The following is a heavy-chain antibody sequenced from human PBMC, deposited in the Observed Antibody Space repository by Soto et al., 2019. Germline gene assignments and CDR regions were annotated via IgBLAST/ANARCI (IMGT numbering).Heavy chain of an antibody. CDR1: GGTLSIYG. J-gene: IGHJ3*01. D-gene: IGHD6-6*01. Sequence: QVQLVQSGAEVKKPGSSVKVSCKASGGTLSIYGSSWVRQAPGQGLEWMGGTIPIFGTPNYAQKFQGRVTITADKSPSSAYMELSSLRSEDTAVYYCSSPYTSSFAFALWGQGTVVTVSS. CDR2: TIPIFGTP. V-gene: IGHV1-69*06. CDR3: SSPYTSSFAFAL.